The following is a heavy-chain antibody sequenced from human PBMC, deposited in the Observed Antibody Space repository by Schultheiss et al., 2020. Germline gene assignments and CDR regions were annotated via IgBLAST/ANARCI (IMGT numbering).Heavy chain of an antibody. J-gene: IGHJ6*02. Sequence: LETLSLTCTVSGGSISSYYWSWIRQPPGKGLEWIGYIYYSGSTYYNPSLKSRVIISVDTSKNQFSLKLSSVTAADTAVYYCARDQGGESPVLLWFGELLSSNYGMDVWGQGTTVSVSS. D-gene: IGHD3-10*01. CDR2: IYYSGST. CDR1: GGSISSYY. V-gene: IGHV4-59*01. CDR3: ARDQGGESPVLLWFGELLSSNYGMDV.